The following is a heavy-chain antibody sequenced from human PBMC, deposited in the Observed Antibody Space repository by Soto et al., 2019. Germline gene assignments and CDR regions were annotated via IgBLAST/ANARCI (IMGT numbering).Heavy chain of an antibody. CDR1: GLTVSSNY. J-gene: IGHJ6*03. D-gene: IGHD3-10*01. Sequence: EVQLVESGGGLVQPGGSLRLSCAASGLTVSSNYMSWVRQAPGKGLEWVSIIYSGGNTYYADSVKGRFTLSRHSSENTLYLQMNSLRAEDTAVYYCVRAAWGLWFGYMDVWGKGTTVTVSS. V-gene: IGHV3-53*04. CDR3: VRAAWGLWFGYMDV. CDR2: IYSGGNT.